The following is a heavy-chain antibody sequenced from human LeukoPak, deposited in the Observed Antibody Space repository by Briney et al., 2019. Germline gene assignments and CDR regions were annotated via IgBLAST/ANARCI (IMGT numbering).Heavy chain of an antibody. Sequence: SETLSLTCTVSGGSVSSYYWSWIRQPAGKGLEWIGRIYTSGSTNYNPSLRSRVTMSVDTSRNQFSLKLTSVTAADTAVYYCAREPSSGLGSDYWGQGTLVTVSS. CDR2: IYTSGST. CDR1: GGSVSSYY. CDR3: AREPSSGLGSDY. D-gene: IGHD6-19*01. J-gene: IGHJ4*02. V-gene: IGHV4-4*07.